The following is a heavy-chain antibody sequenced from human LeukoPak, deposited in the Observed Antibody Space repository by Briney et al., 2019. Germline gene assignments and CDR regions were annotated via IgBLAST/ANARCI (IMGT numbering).Heavy chain of an antibody. V-gene: IGHV1-8*02. CDR3: ARTTSLTASGYDY. CDR1: GYTFTSYH. CDR2: MNPYSGDR. Sequence: ASVKVSCKTSGYTFTSYHINWVRQATGQGLEWMGWMNPYSGDRGYAQKFQGRVSMTSDTSISTAYMELSSLRSDDTAVYFCARTTSLTASGYDYWGQGTLVTVSS. D-gene: IGHD4-17*01. J-gene: IGHJ4*02.